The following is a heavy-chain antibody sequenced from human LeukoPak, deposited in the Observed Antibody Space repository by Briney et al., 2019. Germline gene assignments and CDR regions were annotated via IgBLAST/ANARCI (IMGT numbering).Heavy chain of an antibody. Sequence: SETLSLTCTISGGSISTSHYWGWIRQAPGKGLEWIGSISHSGSTYYNPSLKSRISISVDTSENQFSLQLSSVTAADTAVYYCARQSCSSTSCYFSFGGAYEYWGQGTLVTVSS. CDR1: GGSISTSHY. V-gene: IGHV4-39*01. J-gene: IGHJ4*02. CDR2: ISHSGST. CDR3: ARQSCSSTSCYFSFGGAYEY. D-gene: IGHD2-2*01.